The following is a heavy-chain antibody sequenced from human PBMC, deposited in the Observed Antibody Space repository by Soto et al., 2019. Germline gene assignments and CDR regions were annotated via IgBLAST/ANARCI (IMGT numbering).Heavy chain of an antibody. CDR1: GYTFTSYY. V-gene: IGHV1-46*01. CDR2: INPSGGST. J-gene: IGHJ4*02. D-gene: IGHD3-9*01. CDR3: AQGTNTYYDILTGSPANY. Sequence: GASVKVSCKASGYTFTSYYMHWVRQAPGQGLEWMGIINPSGGSTSYAQKFQGRVTMTRDTSTSTVYMELSSLRFEDTAVYYCAQGTNTYYDILTGSPANYWGQGTLVTVSS.